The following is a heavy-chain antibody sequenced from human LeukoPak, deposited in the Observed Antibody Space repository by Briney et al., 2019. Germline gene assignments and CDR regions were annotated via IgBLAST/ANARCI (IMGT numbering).Heavy chain of an antibody. CDR1: GFTFSSYA. CDR2: ISGSGGST. J-gene: IGHJ3*02. V-gene: IGHV3-23*01. D-gene: IGHD3-10*01. Sequence: PGGSLRLSCAASGFTFSSYAMSWVRQAPGKGLEWVSAISGSGGSTYYADSVKGRFTISRDNSKNTLYLQMNSLRAEDTAVYYCAKDPLTMVRGAGSGAFDIWGQGTMVTVSS. CDR3: AKDPLTMVRGAGSGAFDI.